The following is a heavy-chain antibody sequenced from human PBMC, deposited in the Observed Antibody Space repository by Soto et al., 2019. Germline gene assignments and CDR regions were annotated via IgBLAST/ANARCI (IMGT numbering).Heavy chain of an antibody. V-gene: IGHV4-59*01. CDR1: GGSMSSYY. D-gene: IGHD2-15*01. J-gene: IGHJ4*02. CDR2: ISYSGST. CDR3: ARADPDASVGY. Sequence: PSETLSLTCTVSGGSMSSYYWTWLRQSPGRGLEWIGYISYSGSTYYNPSLKSRVTISAGTSKNQFSLRMNSMIAADTAVYYCARADPDASVGYWSQGTLVTVSS.